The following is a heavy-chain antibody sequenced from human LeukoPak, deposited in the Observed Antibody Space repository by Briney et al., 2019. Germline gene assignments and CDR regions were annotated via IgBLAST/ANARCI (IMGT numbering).Heavy chain of an antibody. D-gene: IGHD3-16*02. J-gene: IGHJ4*02. CDR3: ARLSVTDRPFDY. CDR1: GFTFTGHT. V-gene: IGHV3-23*01. CDR2: IGGRDDRT. Sequence: GGSLRLSCAASGFTFTGHTMTWLRQAPGKGLEWVSIIGGRDDRTYYADSVKGRFTISRDNSKNTLYLQMNSLRAEDTAVYYCARLSVTDRPFDYWGQGTLVTVSS.